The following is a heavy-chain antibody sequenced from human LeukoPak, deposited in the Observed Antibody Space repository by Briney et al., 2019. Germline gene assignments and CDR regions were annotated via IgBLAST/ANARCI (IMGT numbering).Heavy chain of an antibody. Sequence: SETLSLTCTVSGGYISSYYWSWIRQPPGKGLEWIGYNYYSGSTNYNPSLKSRVTISVDTSKNQFSLQLSSVTAADTAVYYCARGRELLVDYWGQGTLVTVSS. V-gene: IGHV4-59*08. D-gene: IGHD1-26*01. CDR3: ARGRELLVDY. J-gene: IGHJ4*02. CDR2: NYYSGST. CDR1: GGYISSYY.